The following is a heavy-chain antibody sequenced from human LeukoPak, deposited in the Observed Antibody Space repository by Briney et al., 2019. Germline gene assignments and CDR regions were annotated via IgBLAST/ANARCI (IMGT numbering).Heavy chain of an antibody. V-gene: IGHV3-48*03. J-gene: IGHJ3*02. CDR2: INNSGSTK. D-gene: IGHD6-19*01. CDR1: GFTFSSYE. Sequence: PGESLTLSCSVSGFTFSSYELIWVRQAPGKGLEWIAYINNSGSTKYHAPPVKGLITIARDNANNSLYLQMNSLSAEDTAVYYCARSPCISVTGVDDAFDIWGQGTMVTVSS. CDR3: ARSPCISVTGVDDAFDI.